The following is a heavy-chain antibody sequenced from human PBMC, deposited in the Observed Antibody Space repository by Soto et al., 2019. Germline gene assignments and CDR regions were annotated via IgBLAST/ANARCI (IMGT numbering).Heavy chain of an antibody. V-gene: IGHV4-59*01. CDR3: ARVPYVRRYYHMDV. Sequence: SETLSLTCTVSGGSISSYYWSWIRQPPGKGLEWIGYIYYSGSTNYNPSLKSRVTISVDTSKNQFSLKLSSVTAADTAVYYCARVPYVRRYYHMDVWGKGTTVTVSS. J-gene: IGHJ6*03. CDR1: GGSISSYY. D-gene: IGHD3-16*01. CDR2: IYYSGST.